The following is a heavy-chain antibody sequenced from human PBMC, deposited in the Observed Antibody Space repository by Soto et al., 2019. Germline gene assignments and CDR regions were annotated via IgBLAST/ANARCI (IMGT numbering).Heavy chain of an antibody. J-gene: IGHJ6*02. Sequence: EVQLVESGGGLVQPGGSLRLSCAASGFTFSSYWMHWVRQVPGKGLVWISRMNSDGSSITYADSVKGRFTISRDNAKNTLYLQMNSLRGEDTAVYYCAKSATYYYQYGMDVWGQGTTVTVSS. V-gene: IGHV3-74*03. CDR3: AKSATYYYQYGMDV. D-gene: IGHD2-15*01. CDR1: GFTFSSYW. CDR2: MNSDGSSI.